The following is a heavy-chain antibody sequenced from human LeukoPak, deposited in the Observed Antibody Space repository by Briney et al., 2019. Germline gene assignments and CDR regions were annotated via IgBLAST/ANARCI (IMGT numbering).Heavy chain of an antibody. J-gene: IGHJ4*02. CDR3: AREINTIFGVGFDGAYDY. CDR1: GYTFTGQY. Sequence: ASVKVTCQASGYTFTGQYIHWVRLAPGQGLELMGLINPKSGGTEYAQEFQGRVSMTRDTSITTVYMELSRLTSDDTAVYYCAREINTIFGVGFDGAYDYWGQGTLVTASS. V-gene: IGHV1-2*02. D-gene: IGHD3-3*01. CDR2: INPKSGGT.